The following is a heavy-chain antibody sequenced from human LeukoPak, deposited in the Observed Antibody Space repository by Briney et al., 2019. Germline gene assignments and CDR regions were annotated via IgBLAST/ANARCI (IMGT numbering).Heavy chain of an antibody. V-gene: IGHV1-2*02. CDR2: INPNSGGT. D-gene: IGHD1-1*01. CDR3: ARERPTGNDAFDI. Sequence: GASVKVSCKASGYTFTGYYMHWVRQAPGQGLEWMGWINPNSGGTNYAQKFQGRVTMTRDTSISTAYMELSRLRSDDTVVYYCARERPTGNDAFDIWGQGTMVTVSS. J-gene: IGHJ3*02. CDR1: GYTFTGYY.